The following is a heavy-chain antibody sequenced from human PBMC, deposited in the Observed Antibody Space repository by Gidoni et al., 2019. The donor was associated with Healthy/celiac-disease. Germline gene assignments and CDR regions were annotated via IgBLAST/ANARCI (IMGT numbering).Heavy chain of an antibody. Sequence: EVQLLESGGGLVQPGGSLRLSSAASGFTFSSYAMSWVRQAPGKGLGWVSAISCSGGSTSYADSVKGRFTISRDNSKNTLYLQMNSLRAEDPAVYYCAKDLTLGRIAAAGVGYWGQGTLVTVSS. D-gene: IGHD6-13*01. J-gene: IGHJ4*02. V-gene: IGHV3-23*01. CDR3: AKDLTLGRIAAAGVGY. CDR1: GFTFSSYA. CDR2: ISCSGGST.